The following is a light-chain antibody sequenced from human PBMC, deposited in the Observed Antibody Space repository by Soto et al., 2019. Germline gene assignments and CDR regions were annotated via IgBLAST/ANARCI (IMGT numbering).Light chain of an antibody. CDR1: SSDVGGYNY. Sequence: QSVLTQPASVSGSPGQSITISCTGTSSDVGGYNYVSWYQQHPGKAPKLMIYEVSNRPSGVSNRFSGSKSGNTASLTISGLQAEDEADYYCCSYAGSDTYVVFGGGTKLTVL. V-gene: IGLV2-14*01. J-gene: IGLJ2*01. CDR3: CSYAGSDTYVV. CDR2: EVS.